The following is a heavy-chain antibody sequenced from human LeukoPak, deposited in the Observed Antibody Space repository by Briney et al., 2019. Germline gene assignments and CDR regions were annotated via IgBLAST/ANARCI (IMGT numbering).Heavy chain of an antibody. Sequence: GGSLRLSCAASGFTFSSYGMSWVRQAPGKGLEWVSGISGSGGSTYYADSVKGRFTISRDNSKNTLYLQMNSLRAEDTAVYYCARDLRSSGYYAFDYWGQGTLVTVSS. J-gene: IGHJ4*02. V-gene: IGHV3-23*01. CDR3: ARDLRSSGYYAFDY. CDR2: ISGSGGST. D-gene: IGHD3-22*01. CDR1: GFTFSSYG.